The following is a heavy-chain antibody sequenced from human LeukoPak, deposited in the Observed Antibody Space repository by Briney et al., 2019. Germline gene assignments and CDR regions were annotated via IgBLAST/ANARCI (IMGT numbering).Heavy chain of an antibody. D-gene: IGHD6-13*01. CDR3: VYSSSWLNYFDY. CDR1: GGSFSGYY. CDR2: IYTSGST. V-gene: IGHV4-59*10. Sequence: SETLSLTCAVYGGSFSGYYWSWIRQPAGKGLEWIGRIYTSGSTNYNPSLKSRVTISVDTSKNQFSLKLSSVTAADTAVYYCVYSSSWLNYFDYWGQGTLVTVSS. J-gene: IGHJ4*02.